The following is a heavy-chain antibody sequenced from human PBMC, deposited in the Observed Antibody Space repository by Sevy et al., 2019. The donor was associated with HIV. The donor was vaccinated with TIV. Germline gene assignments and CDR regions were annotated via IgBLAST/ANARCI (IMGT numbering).Heavy chain of an antibody. D-gene: IGHD6-6*01. CDR3: ARDLAARPRVFDY. Sequence: SETLSLTCSVSGGSISSYFWSWIRQPPGKGLEWIGNFYYTGNTDYNPSLKSRVTMSLDTSKNHFSLRLSSVTAADTAVYYCARDLAARPRVFDYWGQGSLVTVSS. J-gene: IGHJ4*02. CDR1: GGSISSYF. V-gene: IGHV4-59*01. CDR2: FYYTGNT.